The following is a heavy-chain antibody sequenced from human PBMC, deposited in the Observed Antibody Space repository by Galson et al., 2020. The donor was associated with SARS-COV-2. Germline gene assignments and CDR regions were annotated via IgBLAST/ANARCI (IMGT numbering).Heavy chain of an antibody. CDR2: ISYEGSKK. CDR1: GFTFNNYA. Sequence: GGSLRLSCAASGFTFNNYALHWVRQSPGKGLEWLAVISYEGSKKYYADSLRGRFTISRDSSTNTLYLQMSSLTAEDSAIYYCAKIKSVFWCGEGRGAIDSWGQGTRVTVTS. CDR3: AKIKSVFWCGEGRGAIDS. V-gene: IGHV3-30*04. J-gene: IGHJ4*02. D-gene: IGHD3-10*01.